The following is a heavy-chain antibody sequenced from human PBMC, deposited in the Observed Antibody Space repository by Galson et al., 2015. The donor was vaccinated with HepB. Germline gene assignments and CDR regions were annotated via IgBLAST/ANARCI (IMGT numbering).Heavy chain of an antibody. D-gene: IGHD2-2*01. J-gene: IGHJ5*02. CDR2: VAYHGGND. V-gene: IGHV3-30-3*01. Sequence: SLRLSCAASGFTFDNYAMHWIRQAPGEGLEWVAVVAYHGGNDHYADSVRGRFTMSRDNSKNTVYLQMNNLTTADTAVYYCEREFGIVPAALGLKNWFDPWGQGTRVTVSS. CDR1: GFTFDNYA. CDR3: EREFGIVPAALGLKNWFDP.